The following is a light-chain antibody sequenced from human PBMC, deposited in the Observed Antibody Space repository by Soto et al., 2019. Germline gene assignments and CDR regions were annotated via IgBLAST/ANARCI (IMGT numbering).Light chain of an antibody. J-gene: IGKJ5*01. CDR3: QQYKSWPPIT. V-gene: IGKV3-15*01. CDR1: QSVSSK. CDR2: DAS. Sequence: EIVLTQSPGTLSLSPGERATLSCRASQSVSSKLAWYQQKPGQAPRLLIYDASTRATGVPDRFSGTGSGTEFTLTISSLKSEDYAVYYCQQYKSWPPITFGQGTRLEIK.